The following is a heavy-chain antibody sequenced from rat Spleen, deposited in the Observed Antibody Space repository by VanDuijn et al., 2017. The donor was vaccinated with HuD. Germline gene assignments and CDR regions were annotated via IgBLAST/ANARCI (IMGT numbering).Heavy chain of an antibody. V-gene: IGHV2-47*01. D-gene: IGHD5-1*01. CDR1: GLSLPSNS. CDR2: ILTGGNT. CDR3: ARGWERFAY. J-gene: IGHJ3*01. Sequence: QVQLKESGPGLVQPSQTLSLTCTVSGLSLPSNSVGWIRQPPGKGLEWIAAILTGGNTYYNPALKSRLSISRDTSKSQVFLKMNILQTEDTAMYFCARGWERFAYWGQGTLVTVSS.